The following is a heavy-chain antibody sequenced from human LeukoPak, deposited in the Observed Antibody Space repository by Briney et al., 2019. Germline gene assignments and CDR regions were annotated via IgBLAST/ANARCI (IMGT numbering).Heavy chain of an antibody. D-gene: IGHD3-22*01. CDR2: ISSSSSTI. V-gene: IGHV3-48*04. Sequence: PGGSLRLSCAASGFTFSSYSMNWVRQAPGKGLEWVSYISSSSSTIYYADSVKGRFTISRDNAKNSLYLQMNSLRAEDTAVYYCARDRVSSGSPYYYYGMDVWGQGTTVTVSS. CDR1: GFTFSSYS. CDR3: ARDRVSSGSPYYYYGMDV. J-gene: IGHJ6*02.